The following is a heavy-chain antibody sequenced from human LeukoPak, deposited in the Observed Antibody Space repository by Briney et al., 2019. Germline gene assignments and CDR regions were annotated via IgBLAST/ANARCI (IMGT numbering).Heavy chain of an antibody. CDR2: IYSAGST. J-gene: IGHJ4*02. CDR1: GFTVSDNY. D-gene: IGHD3-10*01. Sequence: PGGSLRLSCAASGFTVSDNYMSWVRQAPGKGLEWVSVIYSAGSTYYADSVKGRCAISRDNSKNTLYLQMNSLRAEDTAVYYCARSDGSGSYPVDYWGQGALVTVSS. V-gene: IGHV3-66*01. CDR3: ARSDGSGSYPVDY.